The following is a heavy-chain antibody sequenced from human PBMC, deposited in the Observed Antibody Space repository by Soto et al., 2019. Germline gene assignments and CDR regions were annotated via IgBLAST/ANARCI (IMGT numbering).Heavy chain of an antibody. J-gene: IGHJ4*02. Sequence: VSVKVSGKTSGYTITNYDIHWVRQASGQGLEWMGWMNPGNNQHVYTQKFRGRVTVSTDTSISTTYIELSSLTSEDTAVHYGAREHLPLNSSGWFDYLGEGTLVTVS. D-gene: IGHD6-19*01. CDR3: AREHLPLNSSGWFDY. V-gene: IGHV1-8*01. CDR1: GYTITNYD. CDR2: MNPGNNQH.